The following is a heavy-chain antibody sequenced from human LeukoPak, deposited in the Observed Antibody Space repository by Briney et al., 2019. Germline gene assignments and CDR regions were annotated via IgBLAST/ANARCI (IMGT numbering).Heavy chain of an antibody. V-gene: IGHV3-23*01. CDR3: ARGLGYCSSTSCYRYFQH. Sequence: GGSLRLSCAASGFTFSSYAMSWVRQAPGKGLEWVSAISGSGGSTYYADSVKGRFTISRDNSKNTLYLQMNSLRAEDTAVYYCARGLGYCSSTSCYRYFQHWGQGTLVTVSS. D-gene: IGHD2-2*02. CDR1: GFTFSSYA. CDR2: ISGSGGST. J-gene: IGHJ1*01.